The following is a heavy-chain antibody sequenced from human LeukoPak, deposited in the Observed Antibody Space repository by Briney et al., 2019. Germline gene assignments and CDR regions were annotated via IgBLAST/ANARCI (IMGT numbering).Heavy chain of an antibody. CDR2: IYSGGST. CDR3: ARAPKRYYYDSSGYYPYYFDY. D-gene: IGHD3-22*01. CDR1: GFTVSSNY. V-gene: IGHV3-53*01. J-gene: IGHJ4*02. Sequence: GGSLRLSCAASGFTVSSNYMSWVRRAPGKGLECVSVIYSGGSTYYADSVKGRFTISRDNSKNTLYLQMNSLRAEDTAVYYCARAPKRYYYDSSGYYPYYFDYWGQGTLVTVSS.